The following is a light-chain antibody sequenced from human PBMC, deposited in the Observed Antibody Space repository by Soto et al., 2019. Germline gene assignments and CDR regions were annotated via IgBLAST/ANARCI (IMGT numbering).Light chain of an antibody. CDR1: QGIRYN. Sequence: DILMTQSPSSLSASVGARVTITCRASQGIRYNLGWYQQRPGKAPERLIYDTFTLASGVPSRFSGSGSGTELTLTIASLQPEDVASDYCVQDQAYPWTVGQGTKVELK. J-gene: IGKJ1*01. CDR2: DTF. CDR3: VQDQAYPWT. V-gene: IGKV1-17*01.